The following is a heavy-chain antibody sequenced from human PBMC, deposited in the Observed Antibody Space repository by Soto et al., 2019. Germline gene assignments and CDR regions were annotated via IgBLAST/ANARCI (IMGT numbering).Heavy chain of an antibody. CDR2: IYYSGST. Sequence: PSETLSLTCTVSGGSISSSSYFWGWIRQPPGKGLEWIGSIYYSGSTYYNPSLKSRVTVSVDTSKNQFSLKLSSVTAADTAVYYCARVEYYYDSSGENWFDPWGQGTLVTVSS. CDR1: GGSISSSSYF. D-gene: IGHD3-22*01. CDR3: ARVEYYYDSSGENWFDP. V-gene: IGHV4-39*01. J-gene: IGHJ5*02.